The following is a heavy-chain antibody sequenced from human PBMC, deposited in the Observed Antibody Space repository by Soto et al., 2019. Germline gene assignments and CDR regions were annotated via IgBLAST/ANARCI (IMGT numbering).Heavy chain of an antibody. D-gene: IGHD3-9*01. Sequence: QVQLQQWGAGPLRPLETLSLTCGVSGGSFSGYYWAWIRQSPGKGLEWIGEINDRGSINYNPSLNSRVSISVDTSKNHYALHLRSVTAADTAVYYCARESHDILTGPHWFWYLDLWGRGTLVTVSS. J-gene: IGHJ2*01. CDR2: INDRGSI. CDR1: GGSFSGYY. V-gene: IGHV4-34*01. CDR3: ARESHDILTGPHWFWYLDL.